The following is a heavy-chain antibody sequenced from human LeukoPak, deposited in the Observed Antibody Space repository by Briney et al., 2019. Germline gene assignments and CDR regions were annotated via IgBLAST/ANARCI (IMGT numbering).Heavy chain of an antibody. Sequence: SETLSLTCTVSGGSISSYYWSWIRQPPGKGLEWIGYIYYSGSTSYNPSLMSRVTISVDTSSNQFSLKLSSVTAADTAVYYCARDTSGYRRGSFDYWGQGTLVTVSS. J-gene: IGHJ4*02. V-gene: IGHV4-59*01. D-gene: IGHD3-22*01. CDR1: GGSISSYY. CDR3: ARDTSGYRRGSFDY. CDR2: IYYSGST.